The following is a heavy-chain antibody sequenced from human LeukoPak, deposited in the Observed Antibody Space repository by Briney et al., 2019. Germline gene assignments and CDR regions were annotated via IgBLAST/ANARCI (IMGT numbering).Heavy chain of an antibody. CDR3: AHAEGFNVAGVFDY. D-gene: IGHD6-19*01. CDR1: GGSFSGYY. J-gene: IGHJ4*02. V-gene: IGHV4-34*01. CDR2: INHTGST. Sequence: PSETLSLTCAVYGGSFSGYYWSWIRQPPGKGLEWIGEINHTGSTNYNPSLKSRVTISVDTSKNQFSLKLSSVTAADTAVYYCAHAEGFNVAGVFDYWGQGTLVTVSS.